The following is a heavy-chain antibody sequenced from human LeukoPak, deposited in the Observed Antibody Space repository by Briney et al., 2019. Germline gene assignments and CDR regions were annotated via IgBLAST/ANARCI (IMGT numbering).Heavy chain of an antibody. Sequence: ASVKVSCKASGYTFTGYYMHWVRQAPGQGLEWMGWINPNSGGTNYAQKFQGRVTMTGDTSISTAYMELSRLRSDDTAVYYCARVLVRGVNNNWFDPWGQGTLVTVSS. J-gene: IGHJ5*02. CDR3: ARVLVRGVNNNWFDP. V-gene: IGHV1-2*02. CDR1: GYTFTGYY. CDR2: INPNSGGT. D-gene: IGHD3-10*01.